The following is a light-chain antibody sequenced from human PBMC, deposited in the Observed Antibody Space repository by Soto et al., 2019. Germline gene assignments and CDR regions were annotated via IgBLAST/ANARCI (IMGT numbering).Light chain of an antibody. J-gene: IGLJ1*01. CDR1: SSNIGAGYD. CDR3: QSYDSSLSGSDV. V-gene: IGLV1-40*01. CDR2: GNS. Sequence: QSVLTQPPSVSGAPGQRVTISCTGSSSNIGAGYDVHWYQQLPGTAPKLLIYGNSNRPSGVPDRVSGYKSGTSASLAITGLQAEDEADYYCQSYDSSLSGSDVFGTGTKVTVL.